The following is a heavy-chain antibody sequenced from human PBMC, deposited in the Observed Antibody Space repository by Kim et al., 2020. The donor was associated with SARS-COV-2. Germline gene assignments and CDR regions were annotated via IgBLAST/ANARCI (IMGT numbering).Heavy chain of an antibody. CDR3: ARGGEWLRFARYYYYYYMDV. J-gene: IGHJ6*03. Sequence: RVTISVDTSKNQFSLKLSSVTAADTAVYYCARGGEWLRFARYYYYYYMDVWGKGTTVTVSS. V-gene: IGHV4-34*01. D-gene: IGHD5-12*01.